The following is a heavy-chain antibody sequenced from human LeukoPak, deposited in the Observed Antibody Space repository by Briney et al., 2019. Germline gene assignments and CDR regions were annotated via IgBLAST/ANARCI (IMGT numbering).Heavy chain of an antibody. CDR1: GFTFSSYA. CDR3: ARVPSGSYYVDLDY. CDR2: ISYDGSNK. D-gene: IGHD1-26*01. Sequence: GRSLRLSCAASGFTFSSYAMHWVRQAPGKGLEWVAVISYDGSNKYYADSVKGRFTISRDNSKNTLYLQMNSLRAEDTAVYYCARVPSGSYYVDLDYWGQGTLVTVSS. V-gene: IGHV3-30-3*01. J-gene: IGHJ4*02.